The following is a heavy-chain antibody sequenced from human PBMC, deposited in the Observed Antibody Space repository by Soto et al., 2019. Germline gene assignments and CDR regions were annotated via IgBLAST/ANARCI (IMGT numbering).Heavy chain of an antibody. D-gene: IGHD6-6*01. V-gene: IGHV1-2*04. Sequence: ASVKVSCKASGYTFTGYYMHWVRQAPGQGLEWMGWINPNSGGTNYAQKFQGWVTMTRDTSISTAYMELSRLRSDDTAVYYCARSSSAHIYYYYGMDVWGQGTTVTVS. CDR1: GYTFTGYY. CDR3: ARSSSAHIYYYYGMDV. J-gene: IGHJ6*02. CDR2: INPNSGGT.